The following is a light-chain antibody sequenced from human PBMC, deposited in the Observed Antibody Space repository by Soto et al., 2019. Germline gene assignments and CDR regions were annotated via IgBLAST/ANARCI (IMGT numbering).Light chain of an antibody. CDR3: QQHSNYPIT. Sequence: DIQMTQSPSTLSASVGDRVIITCRASRNIGSWLAWYQQKAGKAPNLLIYRASILETGVPSRFTGSASGTEFTLTISSLQPDDFATYYCQQHSNYPITFGGGTKVE. CDR2: RAS. J-gene: IGKJ4*01. V-gene: IGKV1-5*03. CDR1: RNIGSW.